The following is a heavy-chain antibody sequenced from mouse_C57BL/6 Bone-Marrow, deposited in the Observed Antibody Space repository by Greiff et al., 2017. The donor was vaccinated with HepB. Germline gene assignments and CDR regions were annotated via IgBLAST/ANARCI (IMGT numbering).Heavy chain of an antibody. J-gene: IGHJ1*03. CDR2: IHPNSGST. D-gene: IGHD1-1*01. CDR1: GYTFTSYW. V-gene: IGHV1-64*01. Sequence: VQLVESGAELVKPGASVKLSCKASGYTFTSYWMHWVKQRPGQGLEWIGMIHPNSGSTNYNEKFKSKATLTVDKSSSTAYMQLSSLTSEDSAVYYCARRGYYGSRYWYFDVWGTGTTVTVSS. CDR3: ARRGYYGSRYWYFDV.